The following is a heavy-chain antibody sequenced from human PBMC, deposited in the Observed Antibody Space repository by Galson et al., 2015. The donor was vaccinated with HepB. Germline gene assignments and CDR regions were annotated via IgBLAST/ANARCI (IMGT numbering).Heavy chain of an antibody. D-gene: IGHD1-26*01. CDR2: FDPEDGET. J-gene: IGHJ4*02. Sequence: SVKVSCKVSGYTLTELSMHWVRQAPGKGLEWMGGFDPEDGETIYAQKFQGRVTMTEDTSTDTAYMELSSLRSEDTAVYYCATLGELTLVGATLKDYWGQGTLVTVSS. V-gene: IGHV1-24*01. CDR3: ATLGELTLVGATLKDY. CDR1: GYTLTELS.